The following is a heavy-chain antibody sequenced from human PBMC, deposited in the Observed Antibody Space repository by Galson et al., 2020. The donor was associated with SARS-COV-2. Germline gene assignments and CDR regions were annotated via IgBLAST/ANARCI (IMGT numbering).Heavy chain of an antibody. D-gene: IGHD6-6*01. Sequence: SETLSLTCTVSGGSISSGDYYWSWIRQPPGKGLEWIRYIYYSGSTYYNPSLKSRVTISVDTSKNQFSLKLSSVTAADTAVYYCARGVDASPDYWGQGTLVTVSS. CDR2: IYYSGST. CDR3: ARGVDASPDY. V-gene: IGHV4-30-4*08. J-gene: IGHJ4*02. CDR1: GGSISSGDYY.